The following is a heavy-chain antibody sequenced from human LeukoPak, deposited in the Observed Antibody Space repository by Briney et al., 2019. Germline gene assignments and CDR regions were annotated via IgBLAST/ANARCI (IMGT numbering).Heavy chain of an antibody. CDR2: INHSGST. V-gene: IGHV4-34*01. CDR1: GGSFSGYY. CDR3: ARGGPARRITMIVVAPLAFDI. D-gene: IGHD3-22*01. J-gene: IGHJ3*02. Sequence: ASETLSLTCAVYGGSFSGYYLSWIRQPPGKGLEWIGEINHSGSTNYNPSLKSRVTISVDTSKNQFSLKLSSVTAADTAVYYCARGGPARRITMIVVAPLAFDIWGQGTMVTVSS.